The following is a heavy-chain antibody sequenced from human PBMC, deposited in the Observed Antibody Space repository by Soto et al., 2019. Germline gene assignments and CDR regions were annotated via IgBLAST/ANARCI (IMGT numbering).Heavy chain of an antibody. Sequence: SETLSLTCTVSGGSISSSSYYWGWIRQPPGKGLEWIGSIYYSGSTYYNPSLKSRVTISVDTSKNQFSLKLSSVTAADTAVYYCARGGQIVLAYWGQGTLVTVSS. CDR2: IYYSGST. D-gene: IGHD3-16*02. V-gene: IGHV4-39*01. CDR1: GGSISSSSYY. J-gene: IGHJ4*02. CDR3: ARGGQIVLAY.